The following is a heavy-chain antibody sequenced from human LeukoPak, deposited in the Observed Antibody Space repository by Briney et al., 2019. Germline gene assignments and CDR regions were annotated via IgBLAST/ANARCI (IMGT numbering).Heavy chain of an antibody. CDR2: ISSSGSTI. CDR1: GFTFSSYS. CDR3: ARAPPGIVVVIDY. V-gene: IGHV3-48*01. D-gene: IGHD3-22*01. J-gene: IGHJ4*02. Sequence: PGGSLRLSCAASGFTFSSYSMNWVRQAPGKGLEWVSYISSSGSTIYYADSVKGRFTISRDNAKNSLYLQMNSLRAEDTAVYYCARAPPGIVVVIDYWGQGTLVTVSS.